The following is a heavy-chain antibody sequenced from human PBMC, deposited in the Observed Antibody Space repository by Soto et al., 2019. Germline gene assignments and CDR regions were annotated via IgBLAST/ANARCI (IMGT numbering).Heavy chain of an antibody. J-gene: IGHJ5*02. CDR2: IYHSGST. CDR1: GGSISSGGYS. D-gene: IGHD2-2*01. Sequence: SETLSLTCAVSGGSISSGGYSWSWIRQPPGKGLEWIGYIYHSGSTYYNPSLKSRVTISVDRSKDQFSLKLSSVTAADTAVYYCARVPDRWGQGTLGTVSS. CDR3: ARVPDR. V-gene: IGHV4-30-2*01.